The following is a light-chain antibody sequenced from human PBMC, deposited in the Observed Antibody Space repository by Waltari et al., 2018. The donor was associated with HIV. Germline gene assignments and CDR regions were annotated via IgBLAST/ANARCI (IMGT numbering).Light chain of an antibody. V-gene: IGKV3-11*01. CDR2: DAS. CDR3: QQRTNWPPWS. CDR1: ASISRY. Sequence: EIVLTQSPATLSLSPGERATLSCRASASISRYLAWYQQKPGQAPRLLISDASNRATGIPARFSGSGSGTDFTLTISYLEPEDFAVYYCQQRTNWPPWSFGQGTKVEIK. J-gene: IGKJ1*01.